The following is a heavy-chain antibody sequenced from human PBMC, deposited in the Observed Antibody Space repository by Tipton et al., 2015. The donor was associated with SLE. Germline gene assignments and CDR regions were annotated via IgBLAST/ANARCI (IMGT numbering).Heavy chain of an antibody. Sequence: QLVQSGAEVKKPGASVKVSCKASGYTFTGYYMHWVRQAPGQGLEWMGWVNPNSGVTNYAQKFQGRVTMTRDTAISTAYMELSRLRRDDTALYYCARGEFPVDSFRFLGHWGLYWGQWTMVTASS. CDR3: ARGEFPVDSFRFLGHWGLY. V-gene: IGHV1-2*02. D-gene: IGHD3-3*01. CDR1: GYTFTGYY. J-gene: IGHJ3*01. CDR2: VNPNSGVT.